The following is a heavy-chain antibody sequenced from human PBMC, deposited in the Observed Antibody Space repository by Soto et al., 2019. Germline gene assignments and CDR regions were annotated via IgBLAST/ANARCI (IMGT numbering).Heavy chain of an antibody. Sequence: QVQLQESGPGLVKPSETLSLTCTVSGGSISSYYWSWIRQPAGKGLEWIGYISNSGSTNYNPSLKSRITISADTSKNQFSLKLNFVSAADTAVYYCARQNSGGNWLDPWGQGTLVTVSS. CDR3: ARQNSGGNWLDP. J-gene: IGHJ5*02. CDR1: GGSISSYY. CDR2: ISNSGST. V-gene: IGHV4-59*01. D-gene: IGHD2-15*01.